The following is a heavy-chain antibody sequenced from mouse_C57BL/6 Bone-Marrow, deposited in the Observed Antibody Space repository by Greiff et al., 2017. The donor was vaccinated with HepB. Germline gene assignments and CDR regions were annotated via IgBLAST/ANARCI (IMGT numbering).Heavy chain of an antibody. Sequence: QVQLQQPGAELVKPGASVKLSCKASGYTFTSYWMQWVKQRPGQGLEWIGEIDPSDSYTNYNQKFKGKATLTVDISSSTAYMQLSSLTSEDSAVYYCARPGGSEFAYWGQGTLVTVSA. CDR3: ARPGGSEFAY. CDR1: GYTFTSYW. CDR2: IDPSDSYT. D-gene: IGHD1-1*01. V-gene: IGHV1-50*01. J-gene: IGHJ3*01.